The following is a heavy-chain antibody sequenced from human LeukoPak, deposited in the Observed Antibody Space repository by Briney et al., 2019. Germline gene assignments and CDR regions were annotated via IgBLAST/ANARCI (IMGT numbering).Heavy chain of an antibody. CDR3: ARGLTYYDISDCQP. V-gene: IGHV4-34*01. CDR1: GGSFSGYY. D-gene: IGHD3-22*01. J-gene: IGHJ4*02. Sequence: SETLSLTCAVYGGSFSGYYWSWIRQPPGKGLEWIGEINHSGSTNYNPSLKSRVTISVDTSKNQFSLKLSSVTAADTAVYYCARGLTYYDISDCQPWGQGTLVTVSS. CDR2: INHSGST.